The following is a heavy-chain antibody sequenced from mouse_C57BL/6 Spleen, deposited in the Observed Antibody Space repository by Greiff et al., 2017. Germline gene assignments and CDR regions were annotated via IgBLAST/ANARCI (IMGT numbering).Heavy chain of an antibody. CDR3: ARSGIYYDYDEDY. CDR1: GYTFTSYW. D-gene: IGHD2-4*01. CDR2: INPNNGGT. V-gene: IGHV1-53*01. Sequence: QVQLQQPGTELVKPGASVKLSCKASGYTFTSYWMHWVKQRPGQGLEWIGNINPNNGGTNYNQKFKSKATLTVDKSSSTAYMQLSSLTSEDSAVYYCARSGIYYDYDEDYWGQGTTLTVSS. J-gene: IGHJ2*01.